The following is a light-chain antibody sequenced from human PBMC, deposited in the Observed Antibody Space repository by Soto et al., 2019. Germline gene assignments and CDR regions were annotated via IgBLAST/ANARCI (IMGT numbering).Light chain of an antibody. CDR1: QSVGSY. J-gene: IGKJ1*01. Sequence: EIVLTPSPATLSLSPVERATLSCRASQSVGSYLAWYQQKPGQAPRPLIYDASNRATGIPARFSGSGSGTDFTLTISSLEPEDFAVYYCQQRSNWPGTFGQGTKVDI. CDR2: DAS. V-gene: IGKV3-11*01. CDR3: QQRSNWPGT.